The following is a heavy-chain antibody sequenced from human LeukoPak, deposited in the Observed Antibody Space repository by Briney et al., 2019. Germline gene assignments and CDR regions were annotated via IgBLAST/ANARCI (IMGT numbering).Heavy chain of an antibody. CDR1: GGSFSGYY. CDR3: AREYYYGSGGYYYMDV. CDR2: INHSGST. D-gene: IGHD3-10*01. V-gene: IGHV4-34*01. Sequence: PSETLSLTCAVYGGSFSGYYWSWIRQPPGKGLEWIGEINHSGSTNYNPSLKSRVTISVDTSKNQFSLKLSSVTAADTAVYYCAREYYYGSGGYYYMDVWGKGTTVTISS. J-gene: IGHJ6*03.